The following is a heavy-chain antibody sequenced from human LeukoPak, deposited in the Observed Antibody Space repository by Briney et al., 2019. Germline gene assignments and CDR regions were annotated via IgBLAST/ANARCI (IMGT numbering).Heavy chain of an antibody. Sequence: GGSLRLSCAASGFTFSSYSMTWVRQAPGKGLQWVSGISGSGDSTYHADSVKGRFTISRDNSKNTLYLQMNSLRAEDTAIYYCAKADSSGYYLDAFDIWGQGTLVTVSS. CDR1: GFTFSSYS. CDR2: ISGSGDST. V-gene: IGHV3-23*01. J-gene: IGHJ3*02. D-gene: IGHD3-22*01. CDR3: AKADSSGYYLDAFDI.